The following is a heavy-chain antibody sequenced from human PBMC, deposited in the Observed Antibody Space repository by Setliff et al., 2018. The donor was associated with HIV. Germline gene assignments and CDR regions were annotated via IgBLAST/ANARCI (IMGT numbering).Heavy chain of an antibody. Sequence: SETLSLTCTVSGGSINGYYWSWIRQPPGKGLEWIGCFYPTGSVNYNPSLKSRVTISVDTSKNQFSLGVTSVTAADTAVYYCARHRSGYVYGPQDYWGQGTLVTVS. CDR1: GGSINGYY. CDR3: ARHRSGYVYGPQDY. CDR2: FYPTGSV. J-gene: IGHJ4*02. D-gene: IGHD5-18*01. V-gene: IGHV4-4*09.